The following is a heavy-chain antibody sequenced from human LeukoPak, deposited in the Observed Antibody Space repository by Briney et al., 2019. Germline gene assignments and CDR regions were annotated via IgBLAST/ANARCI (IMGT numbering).Heavy chain of an antibody. J-gene: IGHJ6*03. CDR1: GYTFTMYY. D-gene: IGHD3-10*01. V-gene: IGHV1-46*01. CDR3: AREQRGGLSGNWGGLFASYYTYYYMDV. Sequence: ASVKVSCKASGYTFTMYYIHWVRQAPGQGLEWLGLINPSDGATTYAQRFQGRVTMTRDMSTTTVYLDLRSLRSEDRAVYCCAREQRGGLSGNWGGLFASYYTYYYMDVWGRGTTVTVSS. CDR2: INPSDGAT.